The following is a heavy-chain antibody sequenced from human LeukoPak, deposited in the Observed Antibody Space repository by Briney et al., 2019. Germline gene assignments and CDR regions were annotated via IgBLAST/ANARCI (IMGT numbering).Heavy chain of an antibody. CDR2: FDPEDGET. CDR3: ARGDYYDSSGYNWFDP. CDR1: GYTLTELS. J-gene: IGHJ5*02. V-gene: IGHV1-24*01. D-gene: IGHD3-22*01. Sequence: ASVKVSCKVSGYTLTELSMHWVRQAPGKGLEWMGGFDPEDGETIYAQRFQGRVTMTEDTSTDTAYMELSSLRSEDTAVYYCARGDYYDSSGYNWFDPWGQGTLVTVSS.